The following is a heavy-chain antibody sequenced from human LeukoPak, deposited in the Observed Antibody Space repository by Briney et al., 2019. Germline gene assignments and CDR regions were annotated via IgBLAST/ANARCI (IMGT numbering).Heavy chain of an antibody. CDR3: ARLTGDDGYYFDY. CDR1: GYSFTSYW. CDR2: IYPGDSDT. J-gene: IGHJ4*02. Sequence: GGSLRLSCAASGYSFTSYWIGWVRQMPGKGLEWMGIIYPGDSDTRYSPSFQGQVTISADKSISTAYLQWSSLKASDTAMYYCARLTGDDGYYFDYWGQGTLVTVSS. D-gene: IGHD7-27*01. V-gene: IGHV5-51*01.